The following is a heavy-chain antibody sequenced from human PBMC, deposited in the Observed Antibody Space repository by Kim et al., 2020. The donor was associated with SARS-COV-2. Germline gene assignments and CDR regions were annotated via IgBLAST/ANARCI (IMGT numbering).Heavy chain of an antibody. V-gene: IGHV4-59*08. CDR3: ARSTSITIFGVVGYMDV. CDR1: GGSISSYY. CDR2: IYYSGST. D-gene: IGHD3-3*01. J-gene: IGHJ6*03. Sequence: SETLSLTCTVSGGSISSYYWSWIRQPPGKGLEWIGYIYYSGSTNYNPSLKSRVTISVDTSKNQFSLKLSSVTAADTAVYYCARSTSITIFGVVGYMDVWGKGNTVTVSS.